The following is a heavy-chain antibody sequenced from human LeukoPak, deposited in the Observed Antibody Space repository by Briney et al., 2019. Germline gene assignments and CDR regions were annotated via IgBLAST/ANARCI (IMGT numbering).Heavy chain of an antibody. CDR2: ISTYNGHT. J-gene: IGHJ4*02. CDR1: GYTFTSYD. Sequence: RASVKVSCKASGYTFTSYDINWVRQAPGQGLEWVGWISTYNGHTNYGQKIQDRVTMTTDTSTSTTYMELRSLRADDTAVYYCARVVSTYYQRVNYPGDFFDYWGQGTLVTVSS. CDR3: ARVVSTYYQRVNYPGDFFDY. D-gene: IGHD3-10*01. V-gene: IGHV1-18*01.